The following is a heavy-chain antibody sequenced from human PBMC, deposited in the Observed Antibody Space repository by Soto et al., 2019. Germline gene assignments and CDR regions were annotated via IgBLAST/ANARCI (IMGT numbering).Heavy chain of an antibody. J-gene: IGHJ4*02. V-gene: IGHV3-7*04. D-gene: IGHD6-19*01. CDR1: GFSFNMFW. Sequence: EVQLVESGGGLVHPGGSLRLSCADSGFSFNMFWMTWVRQAQGKGLEWVAIIGQDGSDELYADSVKGRFPISRDNAKNSLYLQMNSLRVEDTAVYYCTGGSGWLQTDWGQGTLVTVSS. CDR2: IGQDGSDE. CDR3: TGGSGWLQTD.